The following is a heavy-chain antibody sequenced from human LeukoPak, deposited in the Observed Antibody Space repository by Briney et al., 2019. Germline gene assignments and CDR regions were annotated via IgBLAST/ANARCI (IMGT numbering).Heavy chain of an antibody. D-gene: IGHD2-15*01. CDR2: IIPIFGTA. CDR3: ARGVAATWYIDL. J-gene: IGHJ2*01. V-gene: IGHV1-69*13. CDR1: GGTFSSYA. Sequence: SVKVSCKASGGTFSSYAISWVRQAPGQGLEWMGGIIPIFGTANYAQKFQGRVTITADESTSTAYMELSSLRSEDTAVYYCARGVAATWYIDLWGRGTLVSVSS.